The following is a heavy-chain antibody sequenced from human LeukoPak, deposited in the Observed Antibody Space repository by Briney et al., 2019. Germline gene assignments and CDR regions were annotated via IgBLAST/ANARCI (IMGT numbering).Heavy chain of an antibody. D-gene: IGHD1-26*01. CDR2: IKQDGSEQ. J-gene: IGHJ4*02. V-gene: IGHV3-7*05. CDR3: ARVGKSGSYPFDY. CDR1: GFTFNSYW. Sequence: GGSLRLSCAASGFTFNSYWMTWVRQAPGRGLEWLANIKQDGSEQYYVDSVKGRFTISRDNAKNSLHLQMNSLRAGDTAVYYCARVGKSGSYPFDYWGQGSLVTVSS.